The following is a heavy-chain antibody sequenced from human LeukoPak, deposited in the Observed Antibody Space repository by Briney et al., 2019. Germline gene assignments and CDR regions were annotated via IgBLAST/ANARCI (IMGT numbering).Heavy chain of an antibody. CDR3: ARRYMITFGGVITTNWFDP. V-gene: IGHV4-38-2*01. Sequence: PSETLSLTCAVSGYSISSGYYWGWIRQPPRKGLEWIGSIYYSGSTYYNPSLKSRVTISVDTSKNQFSLKLSSVTAADTAVYYCARRYMITFGGVITTNWFDPWGQGTLVTVSS. J-gene: IGHJ5*02. CDR1: GYSISSGYY. D-gene: IGHD3-16*02. CDR2: IYYSGST.